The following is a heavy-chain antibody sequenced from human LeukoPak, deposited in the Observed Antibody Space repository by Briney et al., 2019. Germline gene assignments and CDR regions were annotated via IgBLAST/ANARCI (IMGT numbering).Heavy chain of an antibody. CDR1: GVSISSYY. Sequence: PSETLSLTCTVSGVSISSYYWSWIRQPPGKGLEWIGYIYYSGSTNYNPSLKSRVTISVDTSKNQFSLKLRSVTAADTAVYYCARGPDYDFWSGYSRNTFDYWGQGTLVTVSS. D-gene: IGHD3-3*01. CDR2: IYYSGST. J-gene: IGHJ4*02. V-gene: IGHV4-59*01. CDR3: ARGPDYDFWSGYSRNTFDY.